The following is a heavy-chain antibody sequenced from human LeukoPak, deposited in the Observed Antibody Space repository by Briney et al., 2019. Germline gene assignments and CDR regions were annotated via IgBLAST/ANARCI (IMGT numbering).Heavy chain of an antibody. J-gene: IGHJ4*02. Sequence: ASVKVSCKASGFTYTSAAVQWVRQACGQRLEWIGWIVVGSGNTNYAQKFQERVTITRDMSTSTAYMELSSLRSEDTAVYYCAAGYSYGYGGDYWGQGTLVTVSS. D-gene: IGHD5-18*01. CDR2: IVVGSGNT. V-gene: IGHV1-58*01. CDR1: GFTYTSAA. CDR3: AAGYSYGYGGDY.